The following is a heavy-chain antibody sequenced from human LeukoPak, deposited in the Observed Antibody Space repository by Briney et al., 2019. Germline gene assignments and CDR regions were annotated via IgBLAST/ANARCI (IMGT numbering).Heavy chain of an antibody. CDR3: AKRERISGDWYFDL. V-gene: IGHV3-23*01. CDR2: LSGHGGTT. Sequence: GRSLSLSCASSGFTFSRYAMRWVPRARRQGLEWVSALSGHGGTTYCTESLKGRYNIYRDNSKNTLYVRMDSPSARHKPVSRCAKRERISGDWYFDLWGRGTLVTVSS. J-gene: IGHJ2*01. CDR1: GFTFSRYA. D-gene: IGHD7-27*01.